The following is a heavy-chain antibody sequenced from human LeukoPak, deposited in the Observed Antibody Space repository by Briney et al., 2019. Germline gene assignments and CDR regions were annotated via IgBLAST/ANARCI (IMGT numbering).Heavy chain of an antibody. CDR1: GYTFTSYY. CDR3: ARELSGGYFDY. D-gene: IGHD7-27*01. Sequence: ASVTVSCKASGYTFTSYYLHWVRQAPGQGLEWMGIIHPSGGNTNYAQKFQGRVAVTRDTSTSTVYMELSSLRSEDTAVYYCARELSGGYFDYWGQGTLVTVSS. V-gene: IGHV1-46*01. CDR2: IHPSGGNT. J-gene: IGHJ4*02.